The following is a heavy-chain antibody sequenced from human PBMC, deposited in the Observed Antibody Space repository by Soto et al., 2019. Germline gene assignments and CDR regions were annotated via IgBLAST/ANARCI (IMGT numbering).Heavy chain of an antibody. CDR1: GFTLSSYW. CDR2: IKQDGSQK. V-gene: IGHV3-7*01. J-gene: IGHJ4*02. CDR3: MTSVTTHDY. D-gene: IGHD4-17*01. Sequence: GGSLRLSCASSGFTLSSYWMNLVRLAPGKGLEWVANIKQDGSQKNYVDSVKGRFTISRDNAKNSLYLQMSSLRAEDTAVYYCMTSVTTHDYWGQGTLVTVSS.